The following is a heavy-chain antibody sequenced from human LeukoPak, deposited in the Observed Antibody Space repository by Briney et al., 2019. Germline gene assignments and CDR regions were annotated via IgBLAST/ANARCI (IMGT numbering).Heavy chain of an antibody. Sequence: PSETLSLTCTVSGGSIRTYSWSWIRRPPGKGLEWIAYIYASGPTNNNPSLKSRITISVDTSKNQFTLKLSSVTAADTAVYYCARHDAGIAARPFDNWGQGTLVTVSS. CDR1: GGSIRTYS. V-gene: IGHV4-4*09. J-gene: IGHJ4*02. CDR3: ARHDAGIAARPFDN. CDR2: IYASGPT. D-gene: IGHD6-6*01.